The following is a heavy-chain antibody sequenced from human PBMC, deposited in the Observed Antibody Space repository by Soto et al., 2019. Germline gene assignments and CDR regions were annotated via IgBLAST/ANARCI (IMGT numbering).Heavy chain of an antibody. D-gene: IGHD5-12*01. CDR2: ISGGGDTA. CDR1: GFTFRSYA. CDR3: ARNIVPYGGYIYFDY. V-gene: IGHV3-23*01. J-gene: IGHJ4*02. Sequence: PGGSLRLSCAASGFTFRSYAMVWVRQAPGKGLEWVSGISGGGDTADYADSVKGRFTVSRDNSKNTLYLQMNSLRAEDTAVYYCARNIVPYGGYIYFDYWGQGTLVTVSP.